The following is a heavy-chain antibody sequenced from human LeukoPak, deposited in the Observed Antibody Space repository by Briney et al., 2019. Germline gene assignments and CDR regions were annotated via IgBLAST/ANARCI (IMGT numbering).Heavy chain of an antibody. CDR3: ARVYYDSSGYPEIYYYYYMDV. CDR2: IYYSGST. CDR1: GGSISSYY. D-gene: IGHD3-22*01. J-gene: IGHJ6*03. V-gene: IGHV4-59*01. Sequence: PSETLSLTCTVSGGSISSYYWSWIRQPPGKGLEWIGYIYYSGSTNYNLSPKSRVTISVDTSKNQFSLKLSSVTAADTAVYYCARVYYDSSGYPEIYYYYYMDVWGKGTTVTVSS.